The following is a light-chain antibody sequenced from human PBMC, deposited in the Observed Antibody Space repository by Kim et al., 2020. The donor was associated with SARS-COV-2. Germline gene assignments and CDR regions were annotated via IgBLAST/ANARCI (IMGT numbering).Light chain of an antibody. CDR3: QAWDTSIVV. Sequence: SPGQPASITCSADKLGDKYACWYQQKPGQPPLLVIYEDSKRPSVIPERLSGSNSGNTATLTISGTQAMVEADYYFQAWDTSIVVFGGGTPLTVL. J-gene: IGLJ2*01. V-gene: IGLV3-1*01. CDR2: EDS. CDR1: KLGDKY.